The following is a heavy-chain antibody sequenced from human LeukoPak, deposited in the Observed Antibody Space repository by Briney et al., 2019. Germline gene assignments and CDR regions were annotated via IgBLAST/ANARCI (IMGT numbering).Heavy chain of an antibody. CDR3: ARNSYGQNFDY. V-gene: IGHV3-53*01. Sequence: GGSLRLSCAASGFTVSSNYMSWVRQAPGTGLEWVSVIYSGGSTYYADSVKGRFTISRDNSKNTLYLQMNSLRAEDTAVYYCARNSYGQNFDYWGQGTLVTVSS. D-gene: IGHD5-18*01. CDR1: GFTVSSNY. J-gene: IGHJ4*02. CDR2: IYSGGST.